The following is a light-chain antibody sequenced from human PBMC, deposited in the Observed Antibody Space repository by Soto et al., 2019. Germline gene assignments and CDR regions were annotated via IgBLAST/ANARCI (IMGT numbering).Light chain of an antibody. V-gene: IGKV3-15*01. J-gene: IGKJ1*01. CDR3: QQYNNWPPTWT. CDR1: QSVSSN. Sequence: EIVMTQSPATLSVSPGERATLSCRASQSVSSNLAWYQQKPGQAPRLLIYGASTRATGIPARFSGSGSGTEFTHTISSLQSEDFAVYYCQQYNNWPPTWTFGQGTKVEI. CDR2: GAS.